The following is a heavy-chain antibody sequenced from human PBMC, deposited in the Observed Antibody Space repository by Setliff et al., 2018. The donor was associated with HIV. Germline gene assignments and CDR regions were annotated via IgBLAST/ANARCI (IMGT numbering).Heavy chain of an antibody. Sequence: GGSLRLSCAASGFTVSNDYMSWVRQAPGKGLEWVAVMSTGGGIKICADSVKGRFTISRDNSRNTLFLQMNNLRPEDTATYYCVRDPIEGSPDYFDYWGQGALVTVSS. CDR1: GFTVSNDY. J-gene: IGHJ4*02. CDR3: VRDPIEGSPDYFDY. CDR2: MSTGGGIK. D-gene: IGHD1-26*01. V-gene: IGHV3-30*03.